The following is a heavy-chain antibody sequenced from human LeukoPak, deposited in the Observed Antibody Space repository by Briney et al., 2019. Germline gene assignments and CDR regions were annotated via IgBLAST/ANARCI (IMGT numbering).Heavy chain of an antibody. Sequence: PGASLRLSCAVSGFILSRYAMSWVRKAPGKGLEWVSAISDSGGSTYYADSVKGRFTISRDNSRNTLYLQMNTLRAEDTAVYYCAKCRGSSWSDYFDYWGQGTLVTVSS. CDR1: GFILSRYA. CDR2: ISDSGGST. J-gene: IGHJ4*02. D-gene: IGHD6-13*01. CDR3: AKCRGSSWSDYFDY. V-gene: IGHV3-23*01.